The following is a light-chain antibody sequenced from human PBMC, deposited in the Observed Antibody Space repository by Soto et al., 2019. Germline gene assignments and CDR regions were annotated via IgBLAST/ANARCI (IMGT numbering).Light chain of an antibody. CDR3: HQYKNWPWT. J-gene: IGKJ1*01. CDR1: QSVSRY. Sequence: EIVLTPSPASLSVSPGERVTLSCTASQSVSRYLAWYQQIPGQAPRLLIHGASTGAIGVPDRFSGSGSGTEFTLTISTLQSEDSAIYYCHQYKNWPWTFGQGTKVDIK. V-gene: IGKV3-15*01. CDR2: GAS.